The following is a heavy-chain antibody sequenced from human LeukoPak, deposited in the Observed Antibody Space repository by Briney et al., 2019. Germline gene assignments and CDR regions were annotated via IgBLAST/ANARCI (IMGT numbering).Heavy chain of an antibody. D-gene: IGHD7-27*01. Sequence: GSLRLSCGASGFTFNSYSMNWVRQAPGKGLEWVSYISSSTSRIYYADSVKGRFTISRDSARRSLFLQMNSLRDEDTAVYYCARDIHWAFDYWGQGTVHSLSS. CDR3: ARDIHWAFDY. V-gene: IGHV3-48*02. CDR1: GFTFNSYS. CDR2: ISSSTSRI. J-gene: IGHJ4*02.